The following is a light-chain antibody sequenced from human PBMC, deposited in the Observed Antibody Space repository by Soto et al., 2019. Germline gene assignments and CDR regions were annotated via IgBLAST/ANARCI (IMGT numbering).Light chain of an antibody. V-gene: IGKV3-20*01. CDR2: GAS. CDR1: QSVSSSY. Sequence: EIVLTQSPGTLSLSPGERATLSCRASQSVSSSYLAWYQQKPGQAPRVLIYGASSRATGIPDRFSGSGSGTDFTLTISRLEPEDVAVYYCQQYGSSPGFTFGPGTKVDIK. J-gene: IGKJ3*01. CDR3: QQYGSSPGFT.